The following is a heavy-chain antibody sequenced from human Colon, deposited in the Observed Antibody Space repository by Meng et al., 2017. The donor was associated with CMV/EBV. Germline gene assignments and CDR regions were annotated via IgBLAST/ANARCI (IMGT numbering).Heavy chain of an antibody. CDR2: ISSSSREI. V-gene: IGHV3-21*01. CDR1: GFTFSNSG. Sequence: GESLKISCAASGFTFSNSGLHWVRQAPGKGLEWVSFISSSSREIYYADSVKGRFTISRDNAKNSLYLQMNSLRAEDSAVYYCASTIVVEPAATTDYWGQGTLVTVSS. D-gene: IGHD2-2*01. CDR3: ASTIVVEPAATTDY. J-gene: IGHJ4*02.